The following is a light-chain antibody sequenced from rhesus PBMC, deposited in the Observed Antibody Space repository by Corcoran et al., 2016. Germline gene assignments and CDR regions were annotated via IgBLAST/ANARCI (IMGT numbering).Light chain of an antibody. Sequence: DIQMTQSPSSLSASVGDRVTITCRASQGISSWLAWYQQKPWKAPKLLIYKASSLQRGVPTRLRGSGAGTDFTLTISSLQPEDFATYYCQQYNSAPFTFGPGTKLDIK. CDR1: QGISSW. J-gene: IGKJ3*01. CDR2: KAS. CDR3: QQYNSAPFT. V-gene: IGKV1-21*01.